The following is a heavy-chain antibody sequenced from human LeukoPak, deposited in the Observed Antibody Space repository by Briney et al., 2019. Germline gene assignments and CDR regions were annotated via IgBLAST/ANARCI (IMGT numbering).Heavy chain of an antibody. D-gene: IGHD5-24*01. J-gene: IGHJ4*02. CDR2: VSADGRTQ. V-gene: IGHV3-30*03. Sequence: GGSLRLSCAASGFTFRTYSVHWVRQAPGKGLEWVTVVSADGRTQLYSDSVKGRFTVSRDDSLNTLHLQMNSLKTEDTAVYYCAREFGHNRWYFDYWGQGALVTVSS. CDR3: AREFGHNRWYFDY. CDR1: GFTFRTYS.